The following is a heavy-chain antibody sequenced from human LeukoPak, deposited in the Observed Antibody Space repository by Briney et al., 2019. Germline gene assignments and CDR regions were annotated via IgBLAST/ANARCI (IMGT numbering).Heavy chain of an antibody. CDR2: IGTAGDT. D-gene: IGHD2-21*01. J-gene: IGHJ2*01. CDR1: GFTFSNYD. V-gene: IGHV3-13*01. Sequence: PGGSLRLSCAASGFTFSNYDMHWVRQATGNGLEWVSAIGTAGDTYYPGSVKGRFTISRENAKNSLYLQMNSLRAGDTAVYYCARSGEDWYFDLWGRGTLVTVSS. CDR3: ARSGEDWYFDL.